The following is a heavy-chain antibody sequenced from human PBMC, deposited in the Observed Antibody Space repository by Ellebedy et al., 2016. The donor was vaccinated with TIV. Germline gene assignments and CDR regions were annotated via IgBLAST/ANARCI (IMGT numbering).Heavy chain of an antibody. Sequence: GESLKISXAASGFTVSSNYMSWVRQAPGKGLEWVSAISGSGGSTYYADSVKGRFTISRDNSKNTLYLQMNSLRAEDTAVYYCAKDGGASHYWGQGTLVTVSS. CDR2: ISGSGGST. CDR3: AKDGGASHY. CDR1: GFTVSSNY. J-gene: IGHJ4*02. D-gene: IGHD3-16*01. V-gene: IGHV3-23*01.